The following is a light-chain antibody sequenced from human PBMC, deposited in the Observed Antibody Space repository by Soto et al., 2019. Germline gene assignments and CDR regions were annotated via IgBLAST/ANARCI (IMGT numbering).Light chain of an antibody. CDR2: EVS. Sequence: QSALTQPASVSGSPGQSITISCTGTSSDVGGYNFVSWYQQHPGKAPKLMIYEVSHRPSGVSNRFSGSRSGNTASPTISGLQAEDEADYYCSSYTTTNTGVFGGGTKVTVL. V-gene: IGLV2-14*03. J-gene: IGLJ3*02. CDR3: SSYTTTNTGV. CDR1: SSDVGGYNF.